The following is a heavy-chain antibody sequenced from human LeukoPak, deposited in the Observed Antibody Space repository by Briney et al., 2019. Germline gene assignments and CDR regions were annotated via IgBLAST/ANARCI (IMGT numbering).Heavy chain of an antibody. J-gene: IGHJ4*02. CDR3: ARHSSYTSGWFQDY. V-gene: IGHV4-39*01. Sequence: KPSETLSLTCHVPGCSIRSSSYYGGWIRQPPGKGLEWIGGISYSGSTYYNPSLKSRVTISVDTSRNQFSLKLNSVTAADTAVYHCARHSSYTSGWFQDYWVQGTLVSVSS. CDR2: ISYSGST. CDR1: GCSIRSSSYY. D-gene: IGHD6-19*01.